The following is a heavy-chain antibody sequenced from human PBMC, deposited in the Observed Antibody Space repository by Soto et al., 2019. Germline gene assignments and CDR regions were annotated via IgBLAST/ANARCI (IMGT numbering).Heavy chain of an antibody. CDR2: ISWNSGSI. V-gene: IGHV3-9*01. CDR3: AKGGIGSIAAAGTDAFDI. Sequence: GGSLILSCAASGFTFDDYAMHWVRQAPGKGLEWVSGISWNSGSIGYADSVKGRFTISRDNAKNSLYLQMNSLRAEDTALYYCAKGGIGSIAAAGTDAFDIWGQGTMVTVSS. J-gene: IGHJ3*02. D-gene: IGHD6-13*01. CDR1: GFTFDDYA.